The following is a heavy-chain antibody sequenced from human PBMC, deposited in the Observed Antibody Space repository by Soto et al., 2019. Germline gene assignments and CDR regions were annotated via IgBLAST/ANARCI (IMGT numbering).Heavy chain of an antibody. Sequence: PSETLSLTCAVYGGSFSGYYWSWIRQPPGKGLEWIGEINHSGSTNYNPSLKSRVTISVDTSKNQFSLKLSSVTAADTAVYYCARGLIHLELSYWGQGTLVTVSS. V-gene: IGHV4-34*01. CDR1: GGSFSGYY. CDR2: INHSGST. D-gene: IGHD1-1*01. CDR3: ARGLIHLELSY. J-gene: IGHJ4*02.